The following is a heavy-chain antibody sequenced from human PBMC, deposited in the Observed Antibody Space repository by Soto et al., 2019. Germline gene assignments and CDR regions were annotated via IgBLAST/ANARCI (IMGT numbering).Heavy chain of an antibody. CDR3: ARAQYYDFWSGYYTQIYYYMDV. V-gene: IGHV4-34*01. D-gene: IGHD3-3*01. J-gene: IGHJ6*03. CDR2: INHSGST. Sequence: SETLSLTCAVYGGSFSGYYWSWSRQPPGKGLEWIGEINHSGSTNYNPSLKSRVTISVDTSKNQFSLKLSSVTAADTAVYYCARAQYYDFWSGYYTQIYYYMDVWGKGTTVTVSS. CDR1: GGSFSGYY.